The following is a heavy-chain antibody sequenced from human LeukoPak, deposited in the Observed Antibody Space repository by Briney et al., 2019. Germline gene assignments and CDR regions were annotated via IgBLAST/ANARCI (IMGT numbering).Heavy chain of an antibody. J-gene: IGHJ4*02. CDR2: IIPIFGTA. Sequence: VASVKVSCKASGGTFSSYAISWVRQAPGQGLEWMGGIIPIFGTANYAQKFQGRVTITADESTSTAYMELSSLRSEDTAVYYCASPSCSSTSCHELVPNYWGQGTLVTVSS. CDR1: GGTFSSYA. D-gene: IGHD2-2*01. CDR3: ASPSCSSTSCHELVPNY. V-gene: IGHV1-69*13.